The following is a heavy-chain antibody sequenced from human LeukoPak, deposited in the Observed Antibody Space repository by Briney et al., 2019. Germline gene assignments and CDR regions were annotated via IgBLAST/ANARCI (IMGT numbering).Heavy chain of an antibody. CDR1: GFTFSSYA. V-gene: IGHV3-30*01. J-gene: IGHJ6*03. CDR2: ISYDGSNK. Sequence: GRSLRLSCAASGFTFSSYAMHWARQAPGKGLEWVAVISYDGSNKYYADSVKGRFTISRDNSKNTLYLQMNSLRAEDTAVYYCARDLPSSHYMDVWGKGTTVTVSS. D-gene: IGHD6-6*01. CDR3: ARDLPSSHYMDV.